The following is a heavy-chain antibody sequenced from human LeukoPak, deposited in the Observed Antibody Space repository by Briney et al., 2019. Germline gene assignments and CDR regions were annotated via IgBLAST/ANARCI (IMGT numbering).Heavy chain of an antibody. D-gene: IGHD6-19*01. CDR1: GFTFDDYA. CDR3: AKDWGPPVAGTNAFDI. V-gene: IGHV3-9*03. Sequence: GGSLRLSCAASGFTFDDYAMHWVRQAPGKGLEWVSGISWNIGSIGYADSVKCRFTISRDNAKNSLYLQMNSLRDEDMALYYCAKDWGPPVAGTNAFDIWGQGTMVTVSS. J-gene: IGHJ3*02. CDR2: ISWNIGSI.